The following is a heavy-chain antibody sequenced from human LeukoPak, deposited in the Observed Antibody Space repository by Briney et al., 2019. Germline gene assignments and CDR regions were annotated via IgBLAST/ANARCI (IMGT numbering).Heavy chain of an antibody. Sequence: GASVKVSCKASGYTFTSYGISWVRQAPGQGLEGMGWISAYNGNTNYAQKLQGRVTMTTDTSTSTAYMELRSLRSDDTAVYYCARGPGVITMVRGVISAFDYWGQGTLVTGSS. V-gene: IGHV1-18*01. CDR1: GYTFTSYG. CDR2: ISAYNGNT. CDR3: ARGPGVITMVRGVISAFDY. D-gene: IGHD3-10*01. J-gene: IGHJ4*02.